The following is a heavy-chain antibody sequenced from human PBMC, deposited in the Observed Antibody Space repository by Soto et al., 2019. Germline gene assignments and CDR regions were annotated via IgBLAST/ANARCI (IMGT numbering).Heavy chain of an antibody. CDR2: IYYSGST. CDR1: GGSISSSSYY. Sequence: QLQLQESGPGLVKPSETLSLTCTVSGGSISSSSYYWGWIRQPPGKGLEWIGSIYYSGSTYYNPSLKSRVTISVDTSKNQFSLKRSSVTAADTAVYYCANYGDYVRYKDVWGKGTTVTVSS. D-gene: IGHD4-17*01. V-gene: IGHV4-39*01. J-gene: IGHJ6*03. CDR3: ANYGDYVRYKDV.